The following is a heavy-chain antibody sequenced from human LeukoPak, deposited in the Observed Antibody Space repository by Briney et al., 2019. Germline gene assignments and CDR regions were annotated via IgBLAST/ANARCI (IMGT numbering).Heavy chain of an antibody. J-gene: IGHJ4*02. CDR1: GFTFSDYS. CDR2: ISSSSSTI. V-gene: IGHV3-48*04. D-gene: IGHD3-9*01. CDR3: ARLATKSYYDILTGYYYFDY. Sequence: GGSLRLSCAASGFTFSDYSMNWVRQAPGKGLEWVSFISSSSSTIYYADSVKGRFTISRDNAKNTLYLQMNSLRAEDTAVYYCARLATKSYYDILTGYYYFDYWGQGTLVTVSS.